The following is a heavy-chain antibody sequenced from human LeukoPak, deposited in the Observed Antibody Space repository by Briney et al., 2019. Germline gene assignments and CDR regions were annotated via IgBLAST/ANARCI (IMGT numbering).Heavy chain of an antibody. CDR3: ARDGSGDEFFDY. Sequence: GGSLRLSCAASGFTFSSYWMSWVRQAPGKGLEGVANIKQDGSEKYYVASVKGRFTISRDNAKNSLFLQMNSLRAEDTAVYYCARDGSGDEFFDYWGRGTLVTVSS. V-gene: IGHV3-7*03. CDR2: IKQDGSEK. CDR1: GFTFSSYW. J-gene: IGHJ4*02. D-gene: IGHD5-12*01.